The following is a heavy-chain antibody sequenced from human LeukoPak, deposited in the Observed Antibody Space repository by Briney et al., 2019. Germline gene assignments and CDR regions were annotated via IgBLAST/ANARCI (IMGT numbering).Heavy chain of an antibody. CDR2: ISVSGGST. V-gene: IGHV3-23*01. Sequence: GGSLRLSCAASGFTCSNTWMSWVRQAPEKGLEWVSGISVSGGSTYYADSVKGRFTISRDNSKNTLYLQMNSLRAEDTAVYYCARDPYGDYVFDYWGQGTLVTVSS. D-gene: IGHD4-17*01. CDR3: ARDPYGDYVFDY. CDR1: GFTCSNTW. J-gene: IGHJ4*02.